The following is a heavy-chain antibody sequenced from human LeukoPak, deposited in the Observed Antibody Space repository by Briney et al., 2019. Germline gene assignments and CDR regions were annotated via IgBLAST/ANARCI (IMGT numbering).Heavy chain of an antibody. J-gene: IGHJ4*02. CDR3: ATTSMVRGVISYFDY. D-gene: IGHD3-10*01. CDR1: GFTFSNYG. CDR2: ISGRGDST. Sequence: GGSLRLSCAASGFTFSNYGMSWVHQAPGKGLEWVSAISGRGDSTYYADSVKGRFTISRDNSKNTLYLQMNSLRVEDTAIYYCATTSMVRGVISYFDYWGQGTLVTVSS. V-gene: IGHV3-23*01.